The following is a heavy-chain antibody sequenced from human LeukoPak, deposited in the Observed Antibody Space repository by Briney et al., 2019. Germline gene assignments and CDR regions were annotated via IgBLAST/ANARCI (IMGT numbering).Heavy chain of an antibody. Sequence: PGGSLRLSCAASGFTFSNYAMNWVRQAPGKGLEWVSAISDGAGGRTYYTDSVKGRITISRDNSKNTLYLQLNSLRAEDTAVYYCAKEDVDTSFDYWGQGTLVTVSS. V-gene: IGHV3-23*01. CDR3: AKEDVDTSFDY. J-gene: IGHJ4*02. CDR1: GFTFSNYA. CDR2: ISDGAGGRT. D-gene: IGHD5-18*01.